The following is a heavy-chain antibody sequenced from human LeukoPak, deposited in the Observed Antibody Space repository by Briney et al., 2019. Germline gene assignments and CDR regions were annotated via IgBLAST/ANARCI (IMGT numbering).Heavy chain of an antibody. V-gene: IGHV3-48*03. J-gene: IGHJ4*02. Sequence: GGSLRLSCAASGFTFSSYEMNWVRQAPGKGLEWVSYISSGGSTIHYADSVKGRFTISRDNAKNSLYLQINSLRAEDTAVYHCARDWIGYSAYEGVNYFDSWGQGTLVTVSS. CDR1: GFTFSSYE. CDR2: ISSGGSTI. D-gene: IGHD5-12*01. CDR3: ARDWIGYSAYEGVNYFDS.